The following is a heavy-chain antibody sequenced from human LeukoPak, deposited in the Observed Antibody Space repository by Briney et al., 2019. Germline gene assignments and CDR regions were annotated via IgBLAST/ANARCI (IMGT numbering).Heavy chain of an antibody. Sequence: SVKVSCKASAGTFCTYAISWVRQAPGQGLEWMGGIIPIFGTANYAQKFQGRVTITTDESTSTAYMELSSLRTEDTAVYYCAVSSGHDYWGQGTLVTVSS. CDR3: AVSSGHDY. CDR1: AGTFCTYA. D-gene: IGHD3-22*01. J-gene: IGHJ4*02. CDR2: IIPIFGTA. V-gene: IGHV1-69*05.